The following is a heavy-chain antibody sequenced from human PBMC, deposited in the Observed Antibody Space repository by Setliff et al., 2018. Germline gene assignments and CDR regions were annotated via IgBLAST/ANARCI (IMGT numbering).Heavy chain of an antibody. CDR1: GFTFSNYG. Sequence: HPGGSLRLSCVASGFTFSNYGIHWVRQAPGKGLEWVALIWNDGSNKFYGDSVRGRFTISRDNSKSTLYLQMDSLRAEDAAIYYCARNWVTAQHYYYGMDVWGQGTTVTVSS. D-gene: IGHD2-21*02. CDR3: ARNWVTAQHYYYGMDV. CDR2: IWNDGSNK. J-gene: IGHJ6*02. V-gene: IGHV3-33*01.